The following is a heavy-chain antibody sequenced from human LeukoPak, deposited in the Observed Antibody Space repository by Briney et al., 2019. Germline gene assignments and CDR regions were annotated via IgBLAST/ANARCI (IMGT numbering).Heavy chain of an antibody. CDR2: ISGSGGST. D-gene: IGHD5-12*01. J-gene: IGHJ4*02. V-gene: IGHV3-23*01. CDR1: GFTFSSYS. Sequence: AGSLRLSCAASGFTFSSYSISWFRQAPRKGLEWVSAISGSGGSTYYAASVKGRFTISRDNSKNTLYLQMNSLRAEDTAVYYCAKSPGYDYNSGFYFDYWGQGTLVTVSS. CDR3: AKSPGYDYNSGFYFDY.